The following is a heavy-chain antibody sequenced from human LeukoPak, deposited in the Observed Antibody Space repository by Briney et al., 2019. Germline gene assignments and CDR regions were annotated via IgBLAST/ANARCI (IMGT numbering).Heavy chain of an antibody. CDR1: GFTFSSSA. CDR3: AKSHLYSSSPNYFDY. D-gene: IGHD6-13*01. CDR2: LSGPGGAT. J-gene: IGHJ4*02. V-gene: IGHV3-23*01. Sequence: PGGSLRLSCAASGFTFSSSAMSWVRQAPGKGLDWVSGLSGPGGATYYADSVKGRFTISRDNSKNTLYVQMNSLRAEDTAVYYCAKSHLYSSSPNYFDYWGQGTLVTVSA.